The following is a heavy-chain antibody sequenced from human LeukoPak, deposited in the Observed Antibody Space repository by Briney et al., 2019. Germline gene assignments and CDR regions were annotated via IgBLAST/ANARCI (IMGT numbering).Heavy chain of an antibody. CDR2: IYSSGST. J-gene: IGHJ4*02. CDR1: GFTVSSNY. Sequence: PGGSLRLSCAASGFTVSSNYMSWVRQAPGKGLEWVSVIYSSGSTYYADSVKGRFTISRDNSKNTLYLQMNSLRAEDTAVYYCARDPGDSSGPEWGQGTLVTVSS. V-gene: IGHV3-66*01. CDR3: ARDPGDSSGPE. D-gene: IGHD3-22*01.